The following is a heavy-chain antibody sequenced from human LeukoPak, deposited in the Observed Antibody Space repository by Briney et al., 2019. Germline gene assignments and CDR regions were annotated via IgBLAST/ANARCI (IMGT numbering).Heavy chain of an antibody. V-gene: IGHV4-30-2*01. J-gene: IGHJ4*02. CDR1: GGSISSGGYS. D-gene: IGHD1-26*01. CDR2: IYHSGST. CDR3: ARSPGVGATDFDY. Sequence: PSETLSLTCAVSGGSISSGGYSWSWIRQPPGKGLEWIGYIYHSGSTYYNPSLKSRVTISVDRSKNQFSLKLSSVTAADTAAYYCARSPGVGATDFDYWGQGTLVTVSS.